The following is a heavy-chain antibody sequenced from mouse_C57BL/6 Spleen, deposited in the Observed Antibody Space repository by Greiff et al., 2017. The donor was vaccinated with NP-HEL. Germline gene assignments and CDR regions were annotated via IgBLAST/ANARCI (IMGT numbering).Heavy chain of an antibody. V-gene: IGHV6-6*01. Sequence: EVQLVESGGGLVQPGGSMKLSCAASGFTFSDAWLDWVRQSPEKGLEWVAEIRDKTKNHAYYYAESVKGRFTISRDDSKSIVYVRMNNLRAEDTGIYYCATGFAYWGQGTLVTVSA. CDR2: IRDKTKNHAY. J-gene: IGHJ3*01. CDR3: ATGFAY. CDR1: GFTFSDAW.